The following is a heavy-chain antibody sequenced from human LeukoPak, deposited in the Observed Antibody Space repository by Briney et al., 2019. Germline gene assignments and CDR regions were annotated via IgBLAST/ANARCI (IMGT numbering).Heavy chain of an antibody. CDR2: MNPHSGNT. CDR3: ARGRRVVVVPAATDYFDY. J-gene: IGHJ4*02. D-gene: IGHD2-2*01. CDR1: GYTFPRYV. V-gene: IGHV1-8*03. Sequence: ASVKDSFKASGYTFPRYVINWVRQATGQALDWMGWMNPHSGNTGYPQKFQGRVTITRNTSISTAYLELSSLRSEDTAVYYCARGRRVVVVPAATDYFDYWGQGTLVTVSS.